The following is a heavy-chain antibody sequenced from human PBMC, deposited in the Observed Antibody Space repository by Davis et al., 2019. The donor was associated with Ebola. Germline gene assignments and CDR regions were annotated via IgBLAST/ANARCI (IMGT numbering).Heavy chain of an antibody. V-gene: IGHV3-53*01. CDR2: LFSGGSR. Sequence: PGGSLRLSCAASGFSVSDYYMSWVRQAPGNGLELVSSLFSGGSRYYADSVRGRFTISRENSENTLFLQMNSLRAEDTAVYYCARHIISAFDYWGQGALVTVSS. CDR3: ARHIISAFDY. J-gene: IGHJ4*02. CDR1: GFSVSDYY. D-gene: IGHD2-21*01.